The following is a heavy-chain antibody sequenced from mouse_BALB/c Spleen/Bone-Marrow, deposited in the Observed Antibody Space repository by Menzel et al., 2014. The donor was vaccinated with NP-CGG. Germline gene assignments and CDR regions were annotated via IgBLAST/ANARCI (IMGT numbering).Heavy chain of an antibody. CDR3: ARDINYDIYWYFDV. V-gene: IGHV7-3*02. D-gene: IGHD2-4*01. J-gene: IGHJ1*01. CDR1: GFTFTDYY. Sequence: EVKLVESGGGLAQPGGSLRLPCATSGFTFTDYYMSWVRQPPGKALEWLGFSRNKANGYTTEYSASVKGRFTISRDNSQSILYLQMNTLRAEDSATYYCARDINYDIYWYFDVWGAGTTVTVSS. CDR2: SRNKANGYTT.